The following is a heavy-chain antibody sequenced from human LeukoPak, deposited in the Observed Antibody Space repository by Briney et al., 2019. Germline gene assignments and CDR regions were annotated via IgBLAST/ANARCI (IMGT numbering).Heavy chain of an antibody. CDR1: GGSFSGYY. J-gene: IGHJ4*02. D-gene: IGHD3-22*01. CDR2: INHSGST. Sequence: SETLSLTCAVYGGSFSGYYWSWIRQPPGKGLEWIGEINHSGSTNYNPSLKSRVTISVDTSKNQFSLKLSSVTAADTAVYYCARTPDGDYYGSSGYDYWGQGTLVTVSS. V-gene: IGHV4-34*01. CDR3: ARTPDGDYYGSSGYDY.